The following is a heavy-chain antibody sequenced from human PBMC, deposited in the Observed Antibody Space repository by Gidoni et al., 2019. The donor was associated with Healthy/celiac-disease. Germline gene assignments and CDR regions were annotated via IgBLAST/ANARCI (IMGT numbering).Heavy chain of an antibody. CDR3: SRDVEGSYCFYYGMDV. Sequence: QVLLVQYGAGVKKPGASVKVTGKASGYTLTSNGMSWGRQAHGQGLEWMGWIRAYNGDTNSAQKLQGRVTMTTGTSTSTAYMELRSLRSDDAAVCYCSRDVEGSYCFYYGMDVWGQGTTVTVSS. CDR1: GYTLTSNG. J-gene: IGHJ6*02. CDR2: IRAYNGDT. D-gene: IGHD1-26*01. V-gene: IGHV1-18*01.